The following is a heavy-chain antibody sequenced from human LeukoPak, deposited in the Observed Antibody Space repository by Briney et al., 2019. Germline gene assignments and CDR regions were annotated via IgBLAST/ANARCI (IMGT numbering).Heavy chain of an antibody. D-gene: IGHD3-22*01. Sequence: SETLSLTCTVSGGSLSTNIYSWGWIRQPPGKGLEWIGSIDYGGSTYSNPSLKSRVTLSVDTSKKQFSLKLTSATAADTAVYYCARQVYYYDRSGYYYVDFFDFWGQGTLVTVSS. J-gene: IGHJ4*02. V-gene: IGHV4-39*01. CDR1: GGSLSTNIYS. CDR2: IDYGGST. CDR3: ARQVYYYDRSGYYYVDFFDF.